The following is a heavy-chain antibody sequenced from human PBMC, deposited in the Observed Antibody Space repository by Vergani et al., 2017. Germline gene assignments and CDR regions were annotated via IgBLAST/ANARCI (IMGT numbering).Heavy chain of an antibody. Sequence: QVQLQESGPGLVKPSETLSLTCTVSGGSVSSGGYSWSWIRQPPGKGLEWIGYIYHSGSTYYNPSLKSRVTISVDRSKNQFSLKLSSVTAADTAVYYCARVRRGYSDYWGQGTLVTVSS. CDR1: GGSVSSGGYS. V-gene: IGHV4-30-2*01. D-gene: IGHD5-12*01. CDR2: IYHSGST. J-gene: IGHJ4*02. CDR3: ARVRRGYSDY.